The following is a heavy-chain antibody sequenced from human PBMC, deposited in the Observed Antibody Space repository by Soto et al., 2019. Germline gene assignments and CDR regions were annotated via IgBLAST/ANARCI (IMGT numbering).Heavy chain of an antibody. CDR1: GFSFSGSA. CDR3: LTYDSSGERFFDL. Sequence: EVQLVESGGGLVKPGGSLKLSCAASGFSFSGSAMHWVRQASGEGLEWVGRIRSKADGYATAYVASVKGRFIVSRQDSKNTAYLEMNRLKIEDSAVYYCLTYDSSGERFFDLWGRGTLVTVSP. V-gene: IGHV3-73*02. CDR2: IRSKADGYAT. D-gene: IGHD3-22*01. J-gene: IGHJ2*01.